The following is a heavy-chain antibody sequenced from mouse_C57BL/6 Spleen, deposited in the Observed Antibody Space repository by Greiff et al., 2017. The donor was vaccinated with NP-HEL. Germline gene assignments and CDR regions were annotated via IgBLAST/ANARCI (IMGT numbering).Heavy chain of an antibody. Sequence: QVQLQQPGAELVRPGTSVKLSCKASGYTFTSYWMHWVKQRPGQGLEWIGVIDPSDSYTNYNQKFKGKATLTVDTSSSTAYMQLSSLTSEDSAVYYCARGDSNYAMDYWGQGTSVTVSS. CDR3: ARGDSNYAMDY. CDR2: IDPSDSYT. CDR1: GYTFTSYW. V-gene: IGHV1-59*01. J-gene: IGHJ4*01. D-gene: IGHD2-5*01.